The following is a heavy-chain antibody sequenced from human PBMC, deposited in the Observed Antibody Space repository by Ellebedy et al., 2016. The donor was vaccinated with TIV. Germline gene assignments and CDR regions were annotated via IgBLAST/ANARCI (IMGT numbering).Heavy chain of an antibody. D-gene: IGHD2-2*01. CDR3: AKEGPRARYCSHTTCPGTWFDP. CDR2: INHSGST. V-gene: IGHV4-34*01. Sequence: MPSETLSLTCGVYGGSFSAYYWSWIRQPPGKGLEWIGEINHSGSTNYNPSLESRVTISVDTSTNQFSLKLRSVTAADTAVYYCAKEGPRARYCSHTTCPGTWFDPWGQGTLVTVSS. CDR1: GGSFSAYY. J-gene: IGHJ5*02.